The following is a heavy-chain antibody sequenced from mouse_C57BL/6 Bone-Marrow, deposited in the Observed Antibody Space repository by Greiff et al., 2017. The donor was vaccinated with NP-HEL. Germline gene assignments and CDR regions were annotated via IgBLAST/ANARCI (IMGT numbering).Heavy chain of an antibody. CDR3: ARHGDPPY. CDR1: GFTFSDYY. J-gene: IGHJ2*01. D-gene: IGHD3-3*01. CDR2: ISTGGGSP. Sequence: EVHLVESGGGLVQPGGSLKLSCAASGFTFSDYYMYWVRQTPEKRLEWVAYISTGGGSPYYPDTVKGRFTISRDNAKNTLYLQMSRLKSEYTAMYYCARHGDPPYWGQGTTLTVSS. V-gene: IGHV5-12*01.